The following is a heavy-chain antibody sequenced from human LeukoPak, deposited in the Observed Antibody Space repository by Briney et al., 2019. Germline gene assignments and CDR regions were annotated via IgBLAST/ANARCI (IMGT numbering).Heavy chain of an antibody. CDR3: ARVRDGYSYLR. J-gene: IGHJ4*02. V-gene: IGHV4-59*01. Sequence: SETLSLTCTVSGGSISSYYWSWIRQPPGKGLEWIGYIYYSGSTNYNPSLKSRVTISVDTSKNQFSLKLSSVTAADPAVYYCARVRDGYSYLRWGQGTLVTVSS. D-gene: IGHD5-24*01. CDR2: IYYSGST. CDR1: GGSISSYY.